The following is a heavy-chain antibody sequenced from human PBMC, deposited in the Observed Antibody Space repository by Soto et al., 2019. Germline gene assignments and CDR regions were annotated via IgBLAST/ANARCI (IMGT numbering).Heavy chain of an antibody. CDR3: VGKWFDF. J-gene: IGHJ5*01. CDR2: IYSGGST. V-gene: IGHV3-53*01. CDR1: GVTVSSNF. Sequence: PGGSLRLSCAASGVTVSSNFMNWVRQAPGKGLEWVSVIYSGGSTYYAASVKGRFTISRDNSKNTLYLHMNSLRAEDTAVYYCVGKWFDFWGQGTLVTVSS.